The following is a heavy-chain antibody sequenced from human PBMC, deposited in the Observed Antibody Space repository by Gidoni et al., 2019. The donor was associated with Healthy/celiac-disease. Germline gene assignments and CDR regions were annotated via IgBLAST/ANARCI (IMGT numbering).Heavy chain of an antibody. CDR2: ISWDSGST. CDR1: GFTFDDYA. J-gene: IGHJ4*02. V-gene: IGHV3-43D*03. D-gene: IGHD6-6*01. CDR3: ANPCYSSSSFDYFDY. Sequence: EVQLVESGGVVVQPGGALRLSCAASGFTFDDYAMHWVRQAPGKGLEWVSLISWDSGSTYYADSVKGRFTISRDNSKNSLYLQMNSLRAEDTALYYCANPCYSSSSFDYFDYWGQGTLVTVSS.